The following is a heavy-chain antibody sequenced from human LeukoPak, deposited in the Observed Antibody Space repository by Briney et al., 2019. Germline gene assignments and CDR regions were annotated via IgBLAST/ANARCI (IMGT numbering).Heavy chain of an antibody. Sequence: GGSLRLSCVASGFTFTGHSMHWVRQAPGKGLEWVAVVGVDERTIFYADSLKGRFTVSRDNSKNTVYLQMNSLRDEDTAMYYCVKDRHYSSSIMGIWGQGTLVTVSS. D-gene: IGHD6-19*01. CDR2: VGVDERTI. V-gene: IGHV3-30*04. CDR1: GFTFTGHS. J-gene: IGHJ4*02. CDR3: VKDRHYSSSIMGI.